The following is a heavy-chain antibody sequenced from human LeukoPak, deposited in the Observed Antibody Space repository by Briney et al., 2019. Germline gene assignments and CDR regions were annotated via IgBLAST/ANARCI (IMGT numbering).Heavy chain of an antibody. V-gene: IGHV3-21*01. CDR3: ARDRLGYSSPGPFDY. CDR2: ISGSSSYI. J-gene: IGHJ4*02. CDR1: GFTFSSYS. Sequence: PGGSLRLSCAASGFTFSSYSMNWVRQAPGKGLEWVSSISGSSSYIYYADSVKGRFTISRDNAKNSLYLQMNSLRAEDKAVYYCARDRLGYSSPGPFDYWGQGTLVTVSS. D-gene: IGHD6-13*01.